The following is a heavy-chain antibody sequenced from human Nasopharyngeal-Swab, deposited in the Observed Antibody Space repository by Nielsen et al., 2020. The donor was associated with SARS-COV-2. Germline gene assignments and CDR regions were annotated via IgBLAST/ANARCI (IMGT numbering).Heavy chain of an antibody. V-gene: IGHV4-34*01. CDR3: ARGRGGQQLVRTYYYYGLDV. D-gene: IGHD1-1*01. CDR1: GGSLSGHY. J-gene: IGHJ6*02. Sequence: SETLSLTCGVYGGSLSGHYWSWIRQPPVKGLEWIGEINHSGTTNYKPSLKSRVTISVDTSKNQFSLKVRSVSAADTAIYFCARGRGGQQLVRTYYYYGLDVWGQGTTVTVSS. CDR2: INHSGTT.